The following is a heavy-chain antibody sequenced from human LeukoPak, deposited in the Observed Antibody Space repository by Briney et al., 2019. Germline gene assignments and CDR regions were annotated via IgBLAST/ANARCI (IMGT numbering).Heavy chain of an antibody. J-gene: IGHJ4*02. CDR3: ARLRQAVAGTNFDY. CDR2: INHSGST. V-gene: IGHV4-34*01. CDR1: GGSFSGYY. Sequence: KPSETLSLTCAVYGGSFSGYYWSWIRQPPGKGLEWIGEINHSGSTNYNPSLKSRVTISVDTSKNQFSLKLSSVTAADTAVYYCARLRQAVAGTNFDYWGQGTLVTVSS. D-gene: IGHD6-19*01.